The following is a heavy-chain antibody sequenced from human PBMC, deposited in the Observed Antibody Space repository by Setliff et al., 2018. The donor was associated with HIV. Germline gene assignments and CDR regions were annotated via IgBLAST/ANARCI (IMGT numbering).Heavy chain of an antibody. CDR3: ARRVGITIFGAPNQYYYMDV. CDR1: GDSISSHD. V-gene: IGHV4-59*11. CDR2: IYYNGST. J-gene: IGHJ6*03. D-gene: IGHD3-3*01. Sequence: SETLSLTCTVSGDSISSHDWSWIRQPPGKGLEWIGHIYYNGSTNYNPSIKSRVTISVDTSKNQLSLKLNSVTGADTAIFYCARRVGITIFGAPNQYYYMDVWGKGTTVT.